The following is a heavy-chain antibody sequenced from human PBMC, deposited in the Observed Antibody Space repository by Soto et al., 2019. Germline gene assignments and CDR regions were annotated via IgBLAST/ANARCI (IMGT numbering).Heavy chain of an antibody. Sequence: QVQLVQSGAEVKKPGASVKVSCKASGYTFTSYAMHWVRQAPGQRLEWMGWINAGNGNTKYSQKFQGRVTITRDTSASTAYRELSSLRSEDTAVYYCASELGLDNTEYYYGMDVWGQGTTVTVSS. D-gene: IGHD1-1*01. CDR2: INAGNGNT. CDR1: GYTFTSYA. J-gene: IGHJ6*02. V-gene: IGHV1-3*01. CDR3: ASELGLDNTEYYYGMDV.